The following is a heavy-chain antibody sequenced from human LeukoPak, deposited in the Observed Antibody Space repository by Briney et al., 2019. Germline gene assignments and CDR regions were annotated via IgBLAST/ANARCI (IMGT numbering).Heavy chain of an antibody. Sequence: ASVKVSCKASGYTFTGYYMHWVRQAPGQGLEWMGWINPNSGGTNYAQKFQGRVTMTRDTSISTAYMELSRLRSDDTAVYYCASRGYTGSYYGWYFDLWGRGTLVTVSS. V-gene: IGHV1-2*02. CDR1: GYTFTGYY. CDR2: INPNSGGT. D-gene: IGHD1-26*01. CDR3: ASRGYTGSYYGWYFDL. J-gene: IGHJ2*01.